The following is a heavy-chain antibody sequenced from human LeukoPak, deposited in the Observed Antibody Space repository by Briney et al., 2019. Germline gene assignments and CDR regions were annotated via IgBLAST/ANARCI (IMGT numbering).Heavy chain of an antibody. D-gene: IGHD5-18*01. J-gene: IGHJ2*01. CDR3: AREGYSLLYFDL. CDR1: GFTFGNYW. Sequence: GRSLRLSCAASGFTFGNYWMSWVRQSPGKGLEWVANIKIDGSEKYYVDSVKGRFTISRDNANNSLYLQMNSLRGDDTAVYYCAREGYSLLYFDLWGRGTLVAASS. CDR2: IKIDGSEK. V-gene: IGHV3-7*01.